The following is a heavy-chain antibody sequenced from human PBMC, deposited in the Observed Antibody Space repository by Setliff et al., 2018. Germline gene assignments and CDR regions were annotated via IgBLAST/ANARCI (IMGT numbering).Heavy chain of an antibody. Sequence: SETLSLTCTVSGGSISGYYWSWIRQPPGKELEWIGYIYYTGTTNYNPSLKSRVTISVDTSKNQFSLKLSSVTAADTALYYCAKADEGPRRASGSYYPLLRFDPWGQGTLGTVSS. V-gene: IGHV4-59*01. CDR1: GGSISGYY. CDR2: IYYTGTT. D-gene: IGHD3-10*01. CDR3: AKADEGPRRASGSYYPLLRFDP. J-gene: IGHJ5*02.